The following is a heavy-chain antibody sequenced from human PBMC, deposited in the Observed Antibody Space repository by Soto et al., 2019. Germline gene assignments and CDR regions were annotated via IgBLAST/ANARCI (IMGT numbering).Heavy chain of an antibody. Sequence: SETPSLTCTVSGASISGFYWSWIRKSAGKGLEWIGRIYATGTTDYNPSLKSRVMMSVDTSKKQFSLKLRSVTAADTAVYYCVRDGTKTLRVWFDTWGQGTSVTVSS. J-gene: IGHJ5*02. V-gene: IGHV4-4*07. CDR3: VRDGTKTLRVWFDT. CDR2: IYATGTT. D-gene: IGHD1-1*01. CDR1: GASISGFY.